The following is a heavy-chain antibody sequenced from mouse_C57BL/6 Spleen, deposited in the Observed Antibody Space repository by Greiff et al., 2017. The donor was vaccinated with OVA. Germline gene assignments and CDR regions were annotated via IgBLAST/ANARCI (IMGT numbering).Heavy chain of an antibody. CDR3: ARHTNFDY. J-gene: IGHJ2*01. D-gene: IGHD1-1*01. Sequence: EVKVVESGGVLVKPGGSLKLSCAASGFTFSSYTMSWVRQTPEKRLEWVATISGGGGNTYYPDSVKGRFTISRDNAKNTLYLQMSSLRSEDTALYYCARHTNFDYWGQGTTLTVSS. CDR2: ISGGGGNT. V-gene: IGHV5-9*01. CDR1: GFTFSSYT.